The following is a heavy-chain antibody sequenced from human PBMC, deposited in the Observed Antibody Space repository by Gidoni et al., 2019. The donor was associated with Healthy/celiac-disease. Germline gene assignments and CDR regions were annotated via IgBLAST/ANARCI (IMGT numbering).Heavy chain of an antibody. Sequence: EVQLLESGGGLVQPGGSLRLSCAASGFTFSSYAMRWVRQAPGKGLEWVSAISGSGGSTYYADSVKGRFTISRDNSKNTLYLQMNSLRAEDTAVYYCAKDLIVVVVAATPGDYWGQGTLVTVSS. CDR1: GFTFSSYA. V-gene: IGHV3-23*01. D-gene: IGHD2-15*01. CDR3: AKDLIVVVVAATPGDY. J-gene: IGHJ4*02. CDR2: ISGSGGST.